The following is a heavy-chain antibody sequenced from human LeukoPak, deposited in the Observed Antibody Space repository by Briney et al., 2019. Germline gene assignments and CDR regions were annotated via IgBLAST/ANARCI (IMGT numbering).Heavy chain of an antibody. J-gene: IGHJ3*02. D-gene: IGHD1-26*01. Sequence: PSETLSLTCTVSGGSISSGDYYWRWIRQPPGKGLEWIGYIYYSGSTYYNPSLKSRVTISVDTSKNQFSLKLSSVTAADTAVYYCARPIKVAAYDAFDIWGQETMVTVSS. CDR1: GGSISSGDYY. V-gene: IGHV4-30-4*08. CDR2: IYYSGST. CDR3: ARPIKVAAYDAFDI.